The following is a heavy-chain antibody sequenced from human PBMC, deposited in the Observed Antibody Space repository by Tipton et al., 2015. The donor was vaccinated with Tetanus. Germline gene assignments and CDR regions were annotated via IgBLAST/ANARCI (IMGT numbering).Heavy chain of an antibody. V-gene: IGHV3-21*01. D-gene: IGHD6-25*01. J-gene: IGHJ4*02. CDR3: ASGSALDD. Sequence: SLRLSCEVSGFIFSSYSMNWVRQAPGKGPEWVSSISSTASYIYYADSLKGRFTISRDNAKNSLYLQMDSLRAEDTAVYYCASGSALDDWGQGVLGTVSS. CDR1: GFIFSSYS. CDR2: ISSTASYI.